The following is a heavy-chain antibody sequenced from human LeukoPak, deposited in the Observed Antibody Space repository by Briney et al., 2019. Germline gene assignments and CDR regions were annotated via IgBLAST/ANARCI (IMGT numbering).Heavy chain of an antibody. Sequence: PGGSLRLSCAASGFTFSSYSMNWVRQAPGKGLEWVSSISSSSSYIYYADSVKSRFTISRDNAKNSLYLQMNSLRAEDTAVYYCAREVGRRFDYWGQGTLVTVSS. CDR2: ISSSSSYI. V-gene: IGHV3-21*01. CDR1: GFTFSSYS. CDR3: AREVGRRFDY. D-gene: IGHD1-26*01. J-gene: IGHJ4*02.